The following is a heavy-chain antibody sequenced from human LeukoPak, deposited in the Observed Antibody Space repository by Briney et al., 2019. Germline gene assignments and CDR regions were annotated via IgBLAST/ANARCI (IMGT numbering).Heavy chain of an antibody. CDR1: GFTFRNAW. CDR3: TREAVTANGYFDY. J-gene: IGHJ4*02. CDR2: IKSKTDGGTT. Sequence: PGGSLRLSCAASGFTFRNAWMTCLRQAPGKAVEGVARIKSKTDGGTTDYAAPVKGRYTISRDDSKNTLYLQMNSLKTEDTAVYYCTREAVTANGYFDYWGQGTLVTVSS. V-gene: IGHV3-15*01. D-gene: IGHD2-21*02.